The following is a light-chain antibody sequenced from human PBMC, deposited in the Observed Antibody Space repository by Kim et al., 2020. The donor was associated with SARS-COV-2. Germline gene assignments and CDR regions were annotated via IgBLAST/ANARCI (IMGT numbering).Light chain of an antibody. CDR3: SSYSRTSTVVV. J-gene: IGLJ2*01. CDR1: SSDVGGYNY. V-gene: IGLV2-14*03. CDR2: DVA. Sequence: QSVTISCTGTSSDVGGYNYDSWYQQHPGKVPKLMIYDVANRPSGVSNRFSGSKSYNTASLTIAGLQAEDEADYYCSSYSRTSTVVVFGGGTQLTVL.